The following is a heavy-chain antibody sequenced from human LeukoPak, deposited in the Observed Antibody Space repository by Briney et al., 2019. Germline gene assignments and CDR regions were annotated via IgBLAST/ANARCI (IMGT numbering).Heavy chain of an antibody. CDR2: FYSGGST. CDR3: ARGFENYYGMDV. V-gene: IGHV3-53*04. Sequence: GGSPRLSCAASGFTVSSNYMSWVRQAPGKGLEWVSVFYSGGSTNYADSVKGRFTISRHNSKNTLYLQMNSLRPEDTAVYYCARGFENYYGMDVWGQGTTVTVSS. J-gene: IGHJ6*02. CDR1: GFTVSSNY. D-gene: IGHD3-9*01.